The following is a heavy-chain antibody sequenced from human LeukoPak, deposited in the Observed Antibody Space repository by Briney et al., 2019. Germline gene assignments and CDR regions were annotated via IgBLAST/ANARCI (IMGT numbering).Heavy chain of an antibody. CDR2: VYYSGDT. J-gene: IGHJ4*02. V-gene: IGHV4-61*01. CDR3: ARDTGFCSGGSCYHNYFDF. CDR1: GGSVSSGSYY. D-gene: IGHD2-15*01. Sequence: SETLSLTCTVSGGSVSSGSYYWSWIRQPPGKRLEWIGYVYYSGDTNYNPSLKSRVTISVDTSNNQFSLKLSSVTAADTAVYYCARDTGFCSGGSCYHNYFDFWGQGTLVTVSS.